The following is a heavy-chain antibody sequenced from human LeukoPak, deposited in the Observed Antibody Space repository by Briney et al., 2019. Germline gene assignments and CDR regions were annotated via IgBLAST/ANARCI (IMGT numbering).Heavy chain of an antibody. CDR3: ARAPSEIGGYYPEYFRH. J-gene: IGHJ1*01. Sequence: GGSLRLSCAASGFTFSSYWMHWVRQAPGKGLVWVSRIKSDGSTNYADSVKGRFTISRDNAKNTVSLQMNNLRTEDTGVYYCARAPSEIGGYYPEYFRHWGQGTLVTVSS. V-gene: IGHV3-74*01. CDR1: GFTFSSYW. D-gene: IGHD3-22*01. CDR2: IKSDGST.